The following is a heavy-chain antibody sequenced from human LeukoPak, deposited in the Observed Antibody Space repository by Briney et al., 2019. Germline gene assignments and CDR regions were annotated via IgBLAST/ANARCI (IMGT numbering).Heavy chain of an antibody. CDR1: GFTFSSYG. D-gene: IGHD3-3*01. Sequence: GGSLRLSCAASGFTFSSYGMHWVRQAPGKGLEGVAFIRYDGSNKYYADSVKGRFTISRDNSKNTLYLQMNSLRAEDTAVYYCAKDLLRFLEWLSEGYMDVWGKGTTVTVSS. V-gene: IGHV3-30*02. J-gene: IGHJ6*03. CDR3: AKDLLRFLEWLSEGYMDV. CDR2: IRYDGSNK.